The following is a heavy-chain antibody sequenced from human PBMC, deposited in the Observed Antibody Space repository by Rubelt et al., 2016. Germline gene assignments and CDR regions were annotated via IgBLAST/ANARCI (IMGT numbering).Heavy chain of an antibody. Sequence: QVQLVQSGAEVKKPGASVKVSRKASGYTFTSYAMHWVRQAPGQRLEWMGWINAGNGNTKYSQKFQGRVTITRETSASTAYMELSSLRSEDTAVYYCARSKDTAMVTDADWYFDLWGRGTLVTVSS. CDR2: INAGNGNT. J-gene: IGHJ2*01. V-gene: IGHV1-3*01. CDR1: GYTFTSYA. D-gene: IGHD5-18*01. CDR3: ARSKDTAMVTDADWYFDL.